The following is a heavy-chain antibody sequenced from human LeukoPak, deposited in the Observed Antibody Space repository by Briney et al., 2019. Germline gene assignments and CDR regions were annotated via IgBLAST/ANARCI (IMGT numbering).Heavy chain of an antibody. V-gene: IGHV3-74*01. J-gene: IGHJ4*02. CDR3: ARNDFWSGYQPKGGFDY. CDR1: GFTFSSYW. D-gene: IGHD3-3*01. CDR2: INSDGSST. Sequence: GGSLRLSCAASGFTFSSYWMHWVRQAPGKGLVWVSRINSDGSSTGYADSVKGRSTISRDNAKNTLYLQMSSLRAEDTAVYYCARNDFWSGYQPKGGFDYWGQGTLVTVSS.